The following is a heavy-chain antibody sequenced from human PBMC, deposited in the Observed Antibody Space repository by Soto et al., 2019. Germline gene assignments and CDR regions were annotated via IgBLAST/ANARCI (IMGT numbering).Heavy chain of an antibody. CDR3: ARDKITGLFDY. CDR2: IYYSGST. J-gene: IGHJ4*02. D-gene: IGHD2-8*02. CDR1: RDSISSYY. V-gene: IGHV4-59*12. Sequence: SETLSLTCTVPRDSISSYYWRWIRQPPGKGLEWIGYIYYSGSTNYNPSLKSRVTISVDTSKNQFSLKLSSVTAADTAVYYCARDKITGLFDYWGQGTLVTVS.